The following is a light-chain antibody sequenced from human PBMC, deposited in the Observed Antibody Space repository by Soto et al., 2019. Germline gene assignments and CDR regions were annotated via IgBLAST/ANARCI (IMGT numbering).Light chain of an antibody. CDR1: SSNIGSNP. J-gene: IGLJ2*01. Sequence: QSVLTQPPSASGTPGQRVTISCSGSSSNIGSNPVNWYQQLPGTAPKLLTHSNNRRPSGVPDRFSGSKSGTSASLAISGLQSEDEADYYCAAWDDSLNGVVFGGGTQLTVL. V-gene: IGLV1-44*01. CDR3: AAWDDSLNGVV. CDR2: SNN.